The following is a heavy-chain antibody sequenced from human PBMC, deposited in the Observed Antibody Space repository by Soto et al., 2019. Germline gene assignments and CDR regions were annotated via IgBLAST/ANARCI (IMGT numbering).Heavy chain of an antibody. CDR3: AKARLGRYCSGGSCYFHY. CDR1: GFTFSSYG. D-gene: IGHD2-15*01. CDR2: ISYDGSNK. V-gene: IGHV3-30*18. J-gene: IGHJ4*02. Sequence: QVQLVESGGGVVQPGRSLRLSCAASGFTFSSYGMHWVRQAPGKGLEWVAVISYDGSNKYYADSVKGRFTISRDNSKNTLYLQMNSVRAEDTAVYYCAKARLGRYCSGGSCYFHYWGQGTLVTVSS.